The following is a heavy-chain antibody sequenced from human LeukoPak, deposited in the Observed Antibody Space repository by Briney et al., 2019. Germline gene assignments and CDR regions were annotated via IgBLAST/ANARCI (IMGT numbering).Heavy chain of an antibody. CDR3: ARDDDLWGDRAFDI. CDR2: IYSGGST. J-gene: IGHJ3*02. V-gene: IGHV3-53*01. CDR1: GFTVSSNY. Sequence: GGSLRLSCAASGFTVSSNYMSWVRQAPGKGLEWVSVIYSGGSTYYADSVKGRFTISRGNSKNTLYLQMNSLRAEDTAVYYCARDDDLWGDRAFDIWGQGTMVTVSS. D-gene: IGHD3-3*01.